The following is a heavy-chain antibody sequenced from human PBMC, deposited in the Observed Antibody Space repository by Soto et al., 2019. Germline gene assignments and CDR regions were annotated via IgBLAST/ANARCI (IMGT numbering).Heavy chain of an antibody. J-gene: IGHJ5*02. Sequence: SETLSLTCTVSGGSISSYYWSWIRQPPGKGLEWIGYIYYSGSTNYNPSLKSRVTISVDTSKNQFSLKLSSVTAADTAVYYCARAGGGYYDSSGYYYVGNWFDPWGQGTLVTVSA. V-gene: IGHV4-59*01. CDR2: IYYSGST. CDR3: ARAGGGYYDSSGYYYVGNWFDP. D-gene: IGHD3-22*01. CDR1: GGSISSYY.